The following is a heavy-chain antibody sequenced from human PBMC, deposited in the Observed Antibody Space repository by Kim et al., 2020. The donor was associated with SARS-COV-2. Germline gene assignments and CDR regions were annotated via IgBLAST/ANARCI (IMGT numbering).Heavy chain of an antibody. Sequence: ASVKVSCKASGYTFTSYDINWVRQATGQGLEWMGWMNPNSGNTGYAQKFQGRVTMTRNTSISTAYMELSSLRSEDTAVYYCARGRLLLWLGEPKYFQHWGQGTLVTVSS. D-gene: IGHD3-10*01. J-gene: IGHJ1*01. V-gene: IGHV1-8*01. CDR2: MNPNSGNT. CDR3: ARGRLLLWLGEPKYFQH. CDR1: GYTFTSYD.